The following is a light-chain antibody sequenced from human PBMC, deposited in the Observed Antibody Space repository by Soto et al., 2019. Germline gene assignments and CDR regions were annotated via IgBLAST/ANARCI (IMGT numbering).Light chain of an antibody. CDR1: QGVSYR. CDR3: QQANTFPNT. Sequence: DIQMTQSPSSVSASVGDTVTITCRASQGVSYRLAWYQQKPGKAPNLLIYSISSLYSGVPSRFSGSGSGTDFTLTISSLQPEDFATYHCQQANTFPNTFGQGTKVEI. CDR2: SIS. J-gene: IGKJ2*01. V-gene: IGKV1-12*01.